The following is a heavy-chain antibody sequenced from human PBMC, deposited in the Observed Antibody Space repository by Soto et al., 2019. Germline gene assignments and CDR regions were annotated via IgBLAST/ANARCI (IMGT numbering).Heavy chain of an antibody. D-gene: IGHD3-10*01. CDR3: VRRHGLTIDAYY. Sequence: SETLSHTCTVSGGSLSSSSCYWGWLRQPPGKGLEWIASFFYGGKNYYNPSLKSRVTISVDTSKNQFSLKLTSVTAADTAVYYCVRRHGLTIDAYYWGQGTLVTVSS. V-gene: IGHV4-39*01. CDR2: FFYGGKN. CDR1: GGSLSSSSCY. J-gene: IGHJ4*02.